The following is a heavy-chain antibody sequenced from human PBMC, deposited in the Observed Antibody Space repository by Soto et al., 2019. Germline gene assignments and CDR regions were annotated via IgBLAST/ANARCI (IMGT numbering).Heavy chain of an antibody. V-gene: IGHV4-31*03. CDR1: GGSISSGGYY. J-gene: IGHJ5*02. Sequence: QVQLQESGPGLVKPSQTLSLTCTVSGGSISSGGYYWSWIRQHPGRGLEWIGYIYYSGSTYYNPTLRRRVTRSVDTPKHQFSLKLSSVTAADTAVYYCARSVFPWGQGTLVTVSS. CDR3: ARSVFP. CDR2: IYYSGST.